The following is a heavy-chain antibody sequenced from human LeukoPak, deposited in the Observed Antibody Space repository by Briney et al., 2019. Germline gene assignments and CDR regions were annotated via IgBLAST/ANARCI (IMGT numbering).Heavy chain of an antibody. J-gene: IGHJ4*02. Sequence: SETLSLTCTVSGGSISSYYWGWIRQPPGKGLEWIGYIYYSGSTNYNPSLKSRVTISVDTSKNQFSLKLSSVTAADTAVYYCARVTGYSSGWKGPADYWGQGTLVTVSS. CDR1: GGSISSYY. CDR2: IYYSGST. CDR3: ARVTGYSSGWKGPADY. V-gene: IGHV4-59*01. D-gene: IGHD6-19*01.